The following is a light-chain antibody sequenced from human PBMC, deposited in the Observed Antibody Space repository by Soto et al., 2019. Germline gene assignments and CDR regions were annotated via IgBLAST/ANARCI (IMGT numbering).Light chain of an antibody. CDR3: QHRSNWPRT. CDR2: GAS. Sequence: EIVLTQSPATLSLSPGDTATLSCRASQSVSRYLAWYQQKPGQAPRLLIYGASNRATGIPARFSGSGSGTDFTLTISSLEPEDFAVYYCQHRSNWPRTFGQGTKVEIK. V-gene: IGKV3-11*01. J-gene: IGKJ2*01. CDR1: QSVSRY.